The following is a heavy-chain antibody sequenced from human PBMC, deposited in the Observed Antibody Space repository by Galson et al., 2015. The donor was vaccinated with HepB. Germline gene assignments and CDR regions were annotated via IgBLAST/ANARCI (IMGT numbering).Heavy chain of an antibody. CDR2: VSGSDGSL. CDR3: ARDRRYPDDVFDI. D-gene: IGHD1-1*01. V-gene: IGHV3-23*01. J-gene: IGHJ3*02. Sequence: VRRAPGKGLEWVSTVSGSDGSLWYADSVRGRFTISRDDSKNTLFLRMNSLRTEDTALYYCARDRRYPDDVFDIWGQGTMVTVSS.